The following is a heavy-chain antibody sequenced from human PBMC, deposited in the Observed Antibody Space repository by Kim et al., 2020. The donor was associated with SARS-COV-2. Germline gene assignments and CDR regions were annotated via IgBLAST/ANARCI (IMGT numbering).Heavy chain of an antibody. CDR2: IYYSGST. CDR1: GGSISSSSYY. Sequence: SETLSLTCTVSGGSISSSSYYWGWIRQPPGKGLEWIGSIYYSGSTYYNPSLKSRVTISVDTSKNQFSLKLSSVTAADTAVYYCARDRDWFDYWGQGTLVTVSS. D-gene: IGHD2-21*01. V-gene: IGHV4-39*07. CDR3: ARDRDWFDY. J-gene: IGHJ4*02.